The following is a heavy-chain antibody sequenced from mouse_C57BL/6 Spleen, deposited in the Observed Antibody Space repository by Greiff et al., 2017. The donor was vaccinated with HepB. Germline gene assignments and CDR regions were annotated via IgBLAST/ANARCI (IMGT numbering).Heavy chain of an antibody. V-gene: IGHV1-82*01. D-gene: IGHD1-1*01. CDR3: ARGSIYEYGDWYFDV. CDR1: GYAFSSSW. Sequence: QVQLQQSGPELVKPGASVKISCKASGYAFSSSWMNWVKQRPGNGLEWIGRIYPGDGDTNYNGKYKGKATLTADKSSSTAYMQLSSLTSEDSAVYFCARGSIYEYGDWYFDVWGTGTTVTVSS. J-gene: IGHJ1*03. CDR2: IYPGDGDT.